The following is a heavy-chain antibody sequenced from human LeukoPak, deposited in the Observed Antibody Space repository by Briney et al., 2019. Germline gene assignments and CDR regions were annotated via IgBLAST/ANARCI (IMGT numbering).Heavy chain of an antibody. V-gene: IGHV4-34*01. Sequence: SETLSLTCAVYGGSFSGYYWTWIRQPPGKGLEWIGEINHSGSTNYNPSLKSRVTISVDTSKNQFSLKLSSVTAADTAVYYCARHSYGTLTGYFYYYYFMDVWGKGTTVTVSS. D-gene: IGHD3-9*01. CDR1: GGSFSGYY. J-gene: IGHJ6*03. CDR3: ARHSYGTLTGYFYYYYFMDV. CDR2: INHSGST.